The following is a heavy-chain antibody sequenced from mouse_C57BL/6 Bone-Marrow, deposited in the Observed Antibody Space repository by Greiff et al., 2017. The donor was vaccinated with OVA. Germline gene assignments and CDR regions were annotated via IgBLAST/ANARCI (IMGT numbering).Heavy chain of an antibody. CDR3: VGRYDYYVAWFAY. CDR2: IRSKSNYYAT. V-gene: IGHV10-1*01. J-gene: IGHJ3*01. Sequence: GGGLVQPKGSLKLSCAASGFSFNTYALNWVRQAPGKGLEWVARIRSKSNYYATYYVDSVKDRLTISRDDSESMLYLQMNNLKTEDTAMYYCVGRYDYYVAWFAYWGQGTLVTVSA. CDR1: GFSFNTYA. D-gene: IGHD2-4*01.